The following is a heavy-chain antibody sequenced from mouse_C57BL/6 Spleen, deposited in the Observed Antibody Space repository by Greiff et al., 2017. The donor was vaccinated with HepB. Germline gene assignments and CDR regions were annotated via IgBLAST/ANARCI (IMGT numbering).Heavy chain of an antibody. D-gene: IGHD2-12*01. CDR1: GFTFSDYY. J-gene: IGHJ4*01. CDR2: INYDGSST. V-gene: IGHV5-16*01. Sequence: EVMLVESEGGLVQPGSSMKLSCTASGFTFSDYYMAWVRQVPEKGLEWVANINYDGSSTYYLDSLKSRFIISRDNAKNILYLQMSSLKSEDTATYYCARAYYSVMDYWGQGTSVTVSS. CDR3: ARAYYSVMDY.